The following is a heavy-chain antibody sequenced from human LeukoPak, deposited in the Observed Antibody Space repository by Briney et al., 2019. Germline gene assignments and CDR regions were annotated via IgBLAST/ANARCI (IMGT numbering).Heavy chain of an antibody. J-gene: IGHJ4*02. CDR1: GFTFSSYG. CDR3: ARGDDYGDSRDYFDY. V-gene: IGHV3-30*02. D-gene: IGHD4-17*01. Sequence: GGSLRLSCAASGFTFSSYGMHWVRQAPGKGLEWVAFIHYDGTNEYYADSVKGRFTISRDNAKNSLYLQMNSLRAEDTAVYYCARGDDYGDSRDYFDYWGQGTLVTVSS. CDR2: IHYDGTNE.